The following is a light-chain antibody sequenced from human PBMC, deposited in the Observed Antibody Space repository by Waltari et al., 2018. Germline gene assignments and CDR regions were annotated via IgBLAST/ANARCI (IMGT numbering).Light chain of an antibody. J-gene: IGKJ4*01. CDR2: DAS. CDR3: QQRSNWPLLT. Sequence: EIVLTQSPATLSLSPGERATLSCRASQSVSSYLAWYQQKPGQAPRLLIDDASNRATGIPARFSGSVSGTDFTLTISSLEPEDFAVYYCQQRSNWPLLTFGGGTKVEIK. V-gene: IGKV3-11*01. CDR1: QSVSSY.